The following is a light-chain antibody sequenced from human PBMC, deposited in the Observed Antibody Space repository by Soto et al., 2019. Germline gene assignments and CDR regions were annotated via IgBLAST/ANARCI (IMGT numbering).Light chain of an antibody. CDR3: QSYDSRLSGSV. J-gene: IGLJ1*01. V-gene: IGLV2-14*01. Sequence: QSVLTQPASVSGSPGQSITISCTGTSSDVGSYNFVSWYQQLPGTAPKLLLTGDTSRPSGVPDRFSGSKSGASASLAITDLQAEDEADYYCQSYDSRLSGSVFGTGTKATVL. CDR1: SSDVGSYNF. CDR2: GDT.